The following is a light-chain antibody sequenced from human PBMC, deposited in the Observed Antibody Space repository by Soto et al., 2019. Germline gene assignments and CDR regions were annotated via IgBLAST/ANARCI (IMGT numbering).Light chain of an antibody. V-gene: IGLV2-14*01. Sequence: QSVLTQPASVSGAPGQSMTISCTGTSRDVGGYNYVSWYQQYPGKAPKLMIYEVSNRPSGVSNRVSGSQSGNKASLTISALQAEDEADYYCSSYTSSSTYVFGTGTKVTVL. CDR3: SSYTSSSTYV. CDR2: EVS. CDR1: SRDVGGYNY. J-gene: IGLJ1*01.